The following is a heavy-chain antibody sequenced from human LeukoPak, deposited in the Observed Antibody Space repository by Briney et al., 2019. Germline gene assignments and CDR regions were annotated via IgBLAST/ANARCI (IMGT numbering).Heavy chain of an antibody. D-gene: IGHD7-27*01. V-gene: IGHV3-21*01. CDR1: GFTFSSYS. Sequence: GGSLRLSCAASGFTFSSYSMNWVRQAPGKGLEWVASISSISSYIYYADSVKGRFTISRDNAKNSLYLQMNSLRAEDTAVYYCATYATWGPFDSFDIWGQGTMVTVSS. J-gene: IGHJ3*02. CDR2: ISSISSYI. CDR3: ATYATWGPFDSFDI.